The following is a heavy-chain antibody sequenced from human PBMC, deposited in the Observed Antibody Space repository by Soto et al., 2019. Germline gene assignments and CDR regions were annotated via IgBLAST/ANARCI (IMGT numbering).Heavy chain of an antibody. J-gene: IGHJ6*03. Sequence: ASVKVSCKASGYTFTSYDINLGRQATGQGLEWMGWMNPNSGNTGYAQKFQGRVTMTRNTSISTAYMELSSLRSEDTAVYYCARRGYCSGGSCYSFYYYYMDVWGKGTTVTVSS. CDR1: GYTFTSYD. D-gene: IGHD2-15*01. CDR3: ARRGYCSGGSCYSFYYYYMDV. V-gene: IGHV1-8*01. CDR2: MNPNSGNT.